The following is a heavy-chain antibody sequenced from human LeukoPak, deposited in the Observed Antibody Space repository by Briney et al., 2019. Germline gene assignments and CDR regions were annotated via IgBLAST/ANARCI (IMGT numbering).Heavy chain of an antibody. CDR3: ARVVTPVIAAAGAFDY. CDR2: IYYSGST. V-gene: IGHV4-39*07. Sequence: SETLSLTCTVSGGSSSSSSYYWGWIRQPPGKGLEWIGTIYYSGSTYYNPSLKSRVTTSVDTSKNQFSLKLSSVTAADTAVYYCARVVTPVIAAAGAFDYWGQGTLVTVSS. CDR1: GGSSSSSSYY. D-gene: IGHD6-13*01. J-gene: IGHJ4*02.